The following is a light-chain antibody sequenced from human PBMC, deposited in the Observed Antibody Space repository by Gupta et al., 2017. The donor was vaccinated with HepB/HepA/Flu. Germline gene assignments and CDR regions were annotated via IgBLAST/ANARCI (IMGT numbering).Light chain of an antibody. J-gene: IGKJ2*01. CDR1: QSLVRTDGNTY. CDR2: RVS. V-gene: IGKV2-30*02. Sequence: DVVMTQSPLSLPVTLGQPASISCSSSQSLVRTDGNTYLNWFHQGPGQSPRRLIYRVSSRASGVPDRFSGSGSGTDFTLNISRLEAEDIGVYYCMQYSSWLQTFGQGTKLEIK. CDR3: MQYSSWLQT.